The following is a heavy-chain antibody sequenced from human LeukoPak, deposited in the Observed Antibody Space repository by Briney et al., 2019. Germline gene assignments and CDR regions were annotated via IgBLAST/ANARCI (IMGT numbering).Heavy chain of an antibody. Sequence: PGGSLRLSCAASGFTVSSNYMSWVRHAPGKGLEWVSVIYSGGSTYYADSVKGRFTISRDNSKNTLYLQMNSLRAEDTAVYYCARDCCGGDDAFDIWGQGTMVTVSS. CDR2: IYSGGST. CDR1: GFTVSSNY. V-gene: IGHV3-53*01. J-gene: IGHJ3*02. D-gene: IGHD2-21*01. CDR3: ARDCCGGDDAFDI.